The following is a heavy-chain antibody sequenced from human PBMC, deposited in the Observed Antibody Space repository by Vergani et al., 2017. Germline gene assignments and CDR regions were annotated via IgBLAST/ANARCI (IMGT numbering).Heavy chain of an antibody. CDR1: GFTFSSYS. CDR2: ISSSSSTI. J-gene: IGHJ4*02. D-gene: IGHD4-23*01. V-gene: IGHV3-48*01. CDR3: ARETVGLRWLYYFDY. Sequence: EVQLVESGGGLVQPGGSLRLSCAASGFTFSSYSMNWVRQAPGKGLEWVSYISSSSSTIYYAASVKGRFTISRDNAKNSLYLQMNSLRAEDTAVYYCARETVGLRWLYYFDYWGQGTLVTVSS.